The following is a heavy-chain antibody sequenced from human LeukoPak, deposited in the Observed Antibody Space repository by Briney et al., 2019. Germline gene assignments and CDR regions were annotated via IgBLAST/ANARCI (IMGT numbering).Heavy chain of an antibody. CDR3: ARGGLAGGFDI. Sequence: SETLSLTCTVSGGSISSYYWTWIRQPPGKGLDWIGYIHYSGSTNYNLSLKGRVTISVDTSKIKFSLKLTSVTAADTDVYYCARGGLAGGFDIWGQGTMVTVSS. V-gene: IGHV4-59*01. D-gene: IGHD6-19*01. J-gene: IGHJ3*02. CDR2: IHYSGST. CDR1: GGSISSYY.